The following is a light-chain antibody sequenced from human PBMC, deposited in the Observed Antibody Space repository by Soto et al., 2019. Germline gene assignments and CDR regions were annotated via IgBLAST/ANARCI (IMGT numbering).Light chain of an antibody. CDR2: NNA. Sequence: QSVLTQAPSASGTPGQRVTISCSGSSSNIGSNTVNWYQQLPGTAPKLLIYNNAQRPSGVPDRFSGSKSGTSASLAIGGLQSEDEADYYCAVWDDRLNGWVFGGGTKLTVL. CDR1: SSNIGSNT. V-gene: IGLV1-44*01. CDR3: AVWDDRLNGWV. J-gene: IGLJ3*02.